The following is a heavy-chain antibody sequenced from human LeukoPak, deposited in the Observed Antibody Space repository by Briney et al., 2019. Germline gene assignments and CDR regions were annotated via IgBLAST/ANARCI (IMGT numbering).Heavy chain of an antibody. V-gene: IGHV3-48*03. D-gene: IGHD2-2*01. CDR2: ISSSGSTK. CDR3: ARRYCSSTSCTLDY. J-gene: IGHJ4*02. CDR1: GFTFSSYE. Sequence: PGGSLRLSCAASGFTFSSYEMNWVRQAPGKGLGWVSYISSSGSTKYYADSVKGRFTISRDNAENSLSLQMNSLRAEDTAVYYCARRYCSSTSCTLDYWGQGALVTVSS.